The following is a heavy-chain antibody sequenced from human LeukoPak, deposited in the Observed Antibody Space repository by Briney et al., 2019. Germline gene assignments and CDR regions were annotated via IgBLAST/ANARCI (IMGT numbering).Heavy chain of an antibody. CDR3: ARGGYDILTGYYIYNWFDP. J-gene: IGHJ5*02. Sequence: SETLSLTCTVSGGSISGYYWSWIRQPPGKGLEWIGYIYYSGSTNYNPSLKSRVTISVDTSKNQFSLKLSSVTAADTAVYYCARGGYDILTGYYIYNWFDPWGQGTLVTVSS. CDR1: GGSISGYY. V-gene: IGHV4-59*01. CDR2: IYYSGST. D-gene: IGHD3-9*01.